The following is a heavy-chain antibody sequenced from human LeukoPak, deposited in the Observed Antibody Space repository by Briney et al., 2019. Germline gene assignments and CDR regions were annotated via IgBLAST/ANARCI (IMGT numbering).Heavy chain of an antibody. CDR2: ISYDGSNK. J-gene: IGHJ4*02. CDR3: ARTSSGGSCYLDY. Sequence: GGSLRLSCAASGFTFSSYAMHWVRQAPGKGLEWVALISYDGSNKYYADSVKGRFTISRDNSKNTLYLQMNSLRTEDTAVYYCARTSSGGSCYLDYWGQGTLVTVSS. CDR1: GFTFSSYA. V-gene: IGHV3-30*04. D-gene: IGHD2-15*01.